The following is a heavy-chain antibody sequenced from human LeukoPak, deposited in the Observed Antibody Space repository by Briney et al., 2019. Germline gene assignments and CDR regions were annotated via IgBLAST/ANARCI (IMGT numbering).Heavy chain of an antibody. CDR3: AKGGYVAAASY. V-gene: IGHV3-30*18. J-gene: IGHJ4*02. CDR2: ISYDGSNK. CDR1: GFTFSSYG. D-gene: IGHD6-13*01. Sequence: GRSLRLSCAASGFTFSSYGMHWVRQAPGKGLEWVAVISYDGSNKYYADSVKGRFTISRDNSKNTLYLQMNSLRAEDTAVYYCAKGGYVAAASYWGQGTLVTVSS.